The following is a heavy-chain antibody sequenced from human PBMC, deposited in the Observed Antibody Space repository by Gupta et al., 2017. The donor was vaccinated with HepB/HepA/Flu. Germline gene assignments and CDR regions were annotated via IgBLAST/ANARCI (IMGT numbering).Heavy chain of an antibody. CDR3: GRWGPLYYYMDV. Sequence: QVQLVQSGAEVKNPGASVKLSCKASGYPFNHYGFTWVRQAPGQGLEWVGWISAYNGKTDYARKMQGRVSMTTDPSTTTAYMELRSLRSDDTAVYYCGRWGPLYYYMDVWGKGTTVTVSS. J-gene: IGHJ6*03. D-gene: IGHD3-16*01. CDR1: GYPFNHYG. V-gene: IGHV1-18*01. CDR2: ISAYNGKT.